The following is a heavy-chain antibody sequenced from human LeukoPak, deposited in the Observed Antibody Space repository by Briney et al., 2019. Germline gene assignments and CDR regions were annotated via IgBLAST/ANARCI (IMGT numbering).Heavy chain of an antibody. V-gene: IGHV4-59*12. D-gene: IGHD5-18*01. CDR2: IYYSGST. CDR3: ARRRGYSYGYLEDY. Sequence: SETLSLTCTVSGGSISSYYWSWIRQPPGKGLEWIGYIYYSGSTNYNPSLKSRVTISVDTSKNQFSLKLSSVTAADTAEYYCARRRGYSYGYLEDYWGQGTLITVSS. CDR1: GGSISSYY. J-gene: IGHJ4*02.